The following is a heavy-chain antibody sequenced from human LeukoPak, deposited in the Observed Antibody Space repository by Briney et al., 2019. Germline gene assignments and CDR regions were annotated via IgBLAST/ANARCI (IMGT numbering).Heavy chain of an antibody. CDR2: ISVYNGNT. J-gene: IGHJ6*03. CDR1: GYTFTSSG. Sequence: GASVKVSCKASGYTFTSSGISWVRQAPGQGLEWMGWISVYNGNTNYAQKFQGRVTMTTDTSTNTAYMELRTLRSDDSAVYYCARVGGATTAQKGYCYYMDVWGKGTTVTISS. D-gene: IGHD1-26*01. CDR3: ARVGGATTAQKGYCYYMDV. V-gene: IGHV1-18*01.